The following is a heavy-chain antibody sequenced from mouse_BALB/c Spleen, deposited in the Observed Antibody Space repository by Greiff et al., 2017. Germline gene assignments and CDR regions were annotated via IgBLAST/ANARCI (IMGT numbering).Heavy chain of an antibody. V-gene: IGHV1-7*01. J-gene: IGHJ4*01. D-gene: IGHD1-2*01. CDR2: INPSTGYT. Sequence: QVQLKESGAELAKPGASVKMSCKASGYTFTSYWMHWVKQRPGQGLEWIGYINPSTGYTEYNQKFKDKATLTADKSSSTAYMQLSSLTSEDSAVYYCARSGTTATYYYYAMDYWGQGTSVTVSS. CDR3: ARSGTTATYYYYAMDY. CDR1: GYTFTSYW.